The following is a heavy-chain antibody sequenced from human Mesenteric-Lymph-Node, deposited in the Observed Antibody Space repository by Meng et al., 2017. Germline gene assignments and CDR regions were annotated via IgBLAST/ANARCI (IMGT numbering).Heavy chain of an antibody. V-gene: IGHV3-48*03. CDR3: ARGAGRSGESSFDS. CDR2: ISSSGSTI. J-gene: IGHJ4*02. CDR1: GFTFSSYE. D-gene: IGHD4-17*01. Sequence: GESLKISCAASGFTFSSYEMNWVRQAPGKGLEWVSYISSSGSTIYYADSVKGRFTISRDNAKNSLYLQMNSLRSEDTAVYYCARGAGRSGESSFDSWGQGTLVTVSS.